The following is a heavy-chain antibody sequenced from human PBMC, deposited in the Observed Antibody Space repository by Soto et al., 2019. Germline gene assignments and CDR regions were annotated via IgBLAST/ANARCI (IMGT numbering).Heavy chain of an antibody. V-gene: IGHV5-51*01. CDR1: GYSFIRYW. D-gene: IGHD3-22*01. Sequence: PGESLTISCTCSGYSFIRYWIGWVRQMPGKGLEWMGIIYPGDSDTRYSPSFQGQVTISADKSISTAYLQWSSLKASDTAMYYCARRAYYYDSSGPFDYWGQGTLVTVSS. J-gene: IGHJ4*02. CDR3: ARRAYYYDSSGPFDY. CDR2: IYPGDSDT.